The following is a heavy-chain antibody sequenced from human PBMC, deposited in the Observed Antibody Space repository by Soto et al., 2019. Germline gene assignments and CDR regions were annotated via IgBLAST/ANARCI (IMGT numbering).Heavy chain of an antibody. CDR3: AKDSRSSGCSYYYYCMEV. Sequence: EVQLVESGGGLVQPGRSLRLSCAASGFTFDDYAMHWVRQAPGKGLEWVSGISWNSGSIGYADSVKGRFTISRDNAKNSLYLQMNSLRAEHTAFYYCAKDSRSSGCSYYYYCMEVWGQRPTASVSS. CDR2: ISWNSGSI. J-gene: IGHJ6*02. CDR1: GFTFDDYA. D-gene: IGHD6-19*01. V-gene: IGHV3-9*01.